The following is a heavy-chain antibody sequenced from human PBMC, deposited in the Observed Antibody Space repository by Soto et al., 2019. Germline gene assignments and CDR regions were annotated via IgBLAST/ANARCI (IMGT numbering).Heavy chain of an antibody. CDR2: VSAGTGDT. J-gene: IGHJ4*02. CDR1: GYTFTTYA. D-gene: IGHD1-26*01. CDR3: ARDSSFYMGDLVFEY. Sequence: GASVKVSCKASGYTFTTYAIHWVRQAPGQRPEWMGWVSAGTGDTKYSQKFQGRVTMTTDTSATTGYMDLSSLTSEDTAVYYCARDSSFYMGDLVFEYWGQGTLVTVSS. V-gene: IGHV1-3*01.